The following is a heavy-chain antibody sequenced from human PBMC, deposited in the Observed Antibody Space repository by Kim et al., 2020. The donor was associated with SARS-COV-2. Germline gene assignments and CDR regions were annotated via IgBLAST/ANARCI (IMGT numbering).Heavy chain of an antibody. CDR1: GYTFTSYD. Sequence: ASVKVSCKASGYTFTSYDINWVRQATGQGLEWMGWMNPNSGNTGYAQKFQGRVTMTRNTSISTAYMELSSLRAEDTAVYYCATKPTEYSSGWYAGAFDIWGQGTMVTVSS. CDR3: ATKPTEYSSGWYAGAFDI. V-gene: IGHV1-8*01. J-gene: IGHJ3*02. D-gene: IGHD6-19*01. CDR2: MNPNSGNT.